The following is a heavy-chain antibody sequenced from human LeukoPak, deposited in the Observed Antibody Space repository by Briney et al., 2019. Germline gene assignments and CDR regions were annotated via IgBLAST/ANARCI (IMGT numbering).Heavy chain of an antibody. CDR1: GFTFSDYY. CDR3: AGVSLASYYYDSSGTHDALDI. CDR2: ISSSGSTI. Sequence: GGSLRLSCAASGFTFSDYYMSWIRQAPGKGLEWVSYISSSGSTIYYADSVKGRFTISRDNAKNSLYLQMNSLRAEDTAVYYCAGVSLASYYYDSSGTHDALDIWGQGTMVTVSS. D-gene: IGHD3-22*01. J-gene: IGHJ3*02. V-gene: IGHV3-11*04.